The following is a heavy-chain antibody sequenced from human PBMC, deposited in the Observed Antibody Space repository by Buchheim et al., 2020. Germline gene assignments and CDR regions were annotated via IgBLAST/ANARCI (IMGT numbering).Heavy chain of an antibody. CDR2: IYYSGST. V-gene: IGHV4-59*01. D-gene: IGHD3-9*01. CDR3: AREFEDDAILTGYYRGNYYYFMDV. J-gene: IGHJ6*03. Sequence: QVQLQESGPGLVKPSETLSLTCTVSGGSIIGYYWSWIRQPPGKGLEWIGYIYYSGSTKYNPSLKRRVTMSVETSKNQLSLRLSSVTAADTAVYYCAREFEDDAILTGYYRGNYYYFMDVWGRGTT. CDR1: GGSIIGYY.